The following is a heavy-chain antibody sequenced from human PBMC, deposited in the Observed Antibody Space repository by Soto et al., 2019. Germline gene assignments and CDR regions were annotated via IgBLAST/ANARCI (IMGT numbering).Heavy chain of an antibody. CDR3: AQSYYDILTGYFRY. V-gene: IGHV2-5*02. J-gene: IGHJ4*02. D-gene: IGHD3-9*01. CDR1: GFSLSTSGVG. Sequence: QITLKESGPTLVKPTQPLTLTCTFSGFSLSTSGVGVGWIRQPPGKALEWLALIYWDDDKRYSPSLKSRLTITKDTSKNQVVLTMTNMDPVDTATYYCAQSYYDILTGYFRYWGQGTLVTVSS. CDR2: IYWDDDK.